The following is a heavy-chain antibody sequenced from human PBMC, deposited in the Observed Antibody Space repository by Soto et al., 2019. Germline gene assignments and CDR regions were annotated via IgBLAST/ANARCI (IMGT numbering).Heavy chain of an antibody. D-gene: IGHD6-19*01. V-gene: IGHV4-30-2*01. J-gene: IGHJ4*02. Sequence: QLQLQESGSGLVKPSQTLSLTCAVSGGSISSGGYSWSWIRQPPGKGLEWIGYIYHSGSTYYNPSLKIRVPLSVDRSKNQFSLKLSSVTAADTAVYYCAKAGGLGAVAADYWGQGTLVTVSS. CDR1: GGSISSGGYS. CDR3: AKAGGLGAVAADY. CDR2: IYHSGST.